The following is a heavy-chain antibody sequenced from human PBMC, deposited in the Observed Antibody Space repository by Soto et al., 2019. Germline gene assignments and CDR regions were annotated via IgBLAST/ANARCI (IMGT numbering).Heavy chain of an antibody. J-gene: IGHJ6*02. Sequence: SETLSLTCTFSGVYIISGDYYWSWIRKPPGKGLEWIGYIYYSGSTYYNPSLKSRVTISVDTSKNQFSLKLSSVTAADTAVYYCARDHYVYDILTGYGYYYGMDVWGQGTTVTVSS. CDR1: GVYIISGDYY. CDR3: ARDHYVYDILTGYGYYYGMDV. D-gene: IGHD3-9*01. V-gene: IGHV4-30-4*01. CDR2: IYYSGST.